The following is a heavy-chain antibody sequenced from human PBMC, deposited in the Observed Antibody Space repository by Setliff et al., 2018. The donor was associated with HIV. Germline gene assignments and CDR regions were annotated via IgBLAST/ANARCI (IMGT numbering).Heavy chain of an antibody. CDR1: GGTFSSYA. CDR2: IIPIFGTA. J-gene: IGHJ1*01. Sequence: GASVKVSCKASGGTFSSYAISWVRQAPGQGLEWMGGIIPIFGTANYAQKFQGRVTITADESTSTAYMELSSLRSEDTAVYYCARGPLQWELRPGVFQHWGQGTLVTVSS. V-gene: IGHV1-69*13. D-gene: IGHD1-26*01. CDR3: ARGPLQWELRPGVFQH.